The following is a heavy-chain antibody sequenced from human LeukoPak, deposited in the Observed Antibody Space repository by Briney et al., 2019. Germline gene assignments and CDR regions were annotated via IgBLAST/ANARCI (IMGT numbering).Heavy chain of an antibody. D-gene: IGHD3-10*01. V-gene: IGHV3-30*04. J-gene: IGHJ6*03. CDR2: ISYDGSNK. CDR1: GFTFSSYA. Sequence: GGSLRLSCVASGFTFSSYAMHWVRQAPGKGLEWVAVISYDGSNKYYADSVKGRLTISRDNSKNTLYLQMNSLRAEDTAVYYCARDGAGKWNYLMDVWGKGTTVTVSS. CDR3: ARDGAGKWNYLMDV.